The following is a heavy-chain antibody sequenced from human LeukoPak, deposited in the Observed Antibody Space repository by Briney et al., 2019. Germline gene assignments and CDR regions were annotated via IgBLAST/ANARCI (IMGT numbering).Heavy chain of an antibody. D-gene: IGHD4-17*01. J-gene: IGHJ6*02. CDR3: AKGTYGDTYYGMDV. Sequence: PGGSLRLSCAASGFTFSSYAMSWVRQAPGKGLEWVSGISWNSGSIGYADSVKGRFTISRDNAKNSLYLQMSSLRAEDTALYYCAKGTYGDTYYGMDVWGQGTTVTVSS. V-gene: IGHV3-9*01. CDR1: GFTFSSYA. CDR2: ISWNSGSI.